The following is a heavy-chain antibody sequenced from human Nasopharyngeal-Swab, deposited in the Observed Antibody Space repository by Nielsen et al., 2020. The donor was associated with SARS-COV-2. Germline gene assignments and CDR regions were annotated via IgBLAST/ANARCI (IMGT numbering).Heavy chain of an antibody. D-gene: IGHD6-13*01. V-gene: IGHV3-7*01. Sequence: GESLKISCAASGFTFSSYAMHWVRQAPGKGLEWVANIKQDGSEKYYVDSVKGRFTISRDNAKNSLYLQMNSLRAEDTAVYYCARDPQQLVFHYYYYYMDVWGKGTTVTVSS. CDR2: IKQDGSEK. CDR3: ARDPQQLVFHYYYYYMDV. CDR1: GFTFSSYA. J-gene: IGHJ6*03.